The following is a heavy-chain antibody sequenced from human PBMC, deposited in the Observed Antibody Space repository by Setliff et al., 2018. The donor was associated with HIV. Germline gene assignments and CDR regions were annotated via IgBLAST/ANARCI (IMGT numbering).Heavy chain of an antibody. V-gene: IGHV1-8*02. Sequence: ASVKVSCKASGYTLTGSDINWVRQATGQGLEWLGWMNPNSGNTGYAQKFQGRVTMTRDTSISTAYMELSNLRSEDTAVYYCARRMAARLALEYWGQGTPVTVSS. D-gene: IGHD6-6*01. CDR3: ARRMAARLALEY. CDR1: GYTLTGSD. CDR2: MNPNSGNT. J-gene: IGHJ4*02.